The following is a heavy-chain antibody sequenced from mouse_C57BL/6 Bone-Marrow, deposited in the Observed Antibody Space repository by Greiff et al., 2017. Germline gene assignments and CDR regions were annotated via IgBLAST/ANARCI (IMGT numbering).Heavy chain of an antibody. V-gene: IGHV1-55*01. Sequence: VQLQQPGAELVKPGASVKMSCKASGYTFTSYWITWVKQRPGQGLEWIGDIYPTSGSTNYNEKFKSKAILTVDTDSNTAYMQRSSLTSEDSAVFTCAGSSPLGQGFDYWGQGTTLTVTA. J-gene: IGHJ2*01. D-gene: IGHD4-1*01. CDR2: IYPTSGST. CDR1: GYTFTSYW. CDR3: AGSSPLGQGFDY.